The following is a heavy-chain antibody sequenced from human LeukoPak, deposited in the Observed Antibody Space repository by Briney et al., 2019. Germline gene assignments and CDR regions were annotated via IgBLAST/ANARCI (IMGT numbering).Heavy chain of an antibody. D-gene: IGHD3-10*01. V-gene: IGHV3-7*01. CDR1: GFTFSSYW. Sequence: GGSLRLSCAASGFTFSSYWMSWVRQAPGKRLEWVANIKQDGSEKYYVDSVKGRFTISRDNAKNSLYLQMNSLRAEDTAVYYCAKDRGFGEYFPFFYWGQGTLVTVSS. CDR2: IKQDGSEK. J-gene: IGHJ4*02. CDR3: AKDRGFGEYFPFFY.